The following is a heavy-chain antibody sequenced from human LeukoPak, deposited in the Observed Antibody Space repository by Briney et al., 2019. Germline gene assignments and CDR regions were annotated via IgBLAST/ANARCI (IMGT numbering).Heavy chain of an antibody. CDR2: ISSSSSYI. Sequence: PGGSLRLSCAASGFTFSSYSMNWVRQAPGKGLEWVSSISSSSSYIYYADSVKGRFTISRDNAKNSLYLQMNSLRAEDTAVYYCARADGGDRDAFDIWGQGTMVTVSS. CDR1: GFTFSSYS. CDR3: ARADGGDRDAFDI. V-gene: IGHV3-21*01. J-gene: IGHJ3*02. D-gene: IGHD2-21*02.